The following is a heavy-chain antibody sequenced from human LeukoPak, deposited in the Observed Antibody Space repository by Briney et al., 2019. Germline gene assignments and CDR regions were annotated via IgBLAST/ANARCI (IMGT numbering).Heavy chain of an antibody. J-gene: IGHJ4*02. CDR3: ARNNRGIDY. CDR1: GFTFRNHW. V-gene: IGHV3-74*01. D-gene: IGHD3-16*01. CDR2: INYDGSDT. Sequence: PGGSLRLSCAASGFTFRNHWMHWVRQAPGKGLLWVARINYDGSDTSHADSVEGRFTISRDNAKDTLYLQMNSLRVEDTAVYYCARNNRGIDYWGQGTLVAVSS.